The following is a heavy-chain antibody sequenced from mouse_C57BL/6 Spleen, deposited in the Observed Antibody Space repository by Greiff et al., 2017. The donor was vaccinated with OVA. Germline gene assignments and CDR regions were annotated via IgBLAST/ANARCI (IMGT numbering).Heavy chain of an antibody. CDR2: INPNNGGT. Sequence: VQLQQSGPELVKPGASVKISCKASGYTFTDYYMNWVKQSHGKSLEWIGDINPNNGGTSYNQKFKGKATLTVDKSSSTAYMELRSLTSEDSAVYYCARGDYFYYWGQGTTLTVSS. V-gene: IGHV1-26*01. CDR1: GYTFTDYY. J-gene: IGHJ2*01. CDR3: ARGDYFYY.